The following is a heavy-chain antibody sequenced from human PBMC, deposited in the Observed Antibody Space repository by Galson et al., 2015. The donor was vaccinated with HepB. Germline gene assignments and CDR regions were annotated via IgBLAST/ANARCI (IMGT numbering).Heavy chain of an antibody. J-gene: IGHJ6*02. Sequence: SLRLSCAASGFTFSSYSMNWVRQAPGKGLEWVSSISSSSSYIYYADSVKGRFTISRDNAKNSLYLQMNSLRAEDTAVYYCARDSEAVAEFSFPLVRYYYYGMDVWGQGTTVTVSS. CDR1: GFTFSSYS. CDR2: ISSSSSYI. D-gene: IGHD6-19*01. CDR3: ARDSEAVAEFSFPLVRYYYYGMDV. V-gene: IGHV3-21*01.